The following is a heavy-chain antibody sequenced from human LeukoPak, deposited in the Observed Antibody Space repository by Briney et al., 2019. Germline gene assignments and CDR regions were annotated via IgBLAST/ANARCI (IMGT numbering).Heavy chain of an antibody. D-gene: IGHD5-12*01. CDR3: ARDTPDIVAPRWFDP. J-gene: IGHJ5*02. CDR2: ISWNSGSI. CDR1: GFTFSSYA. V-gene: IGHV3-9*01. Sequence: PWGSLRLSCAAPGFTFSSYAMHWVRQAPGKSLEWGSGISWNSGSIGYADSVKGRFTISRDNAKNSLYLQMNSLRAEDTALYYCARDTPDIVAPRWFDPWGQGTLVTVSS.